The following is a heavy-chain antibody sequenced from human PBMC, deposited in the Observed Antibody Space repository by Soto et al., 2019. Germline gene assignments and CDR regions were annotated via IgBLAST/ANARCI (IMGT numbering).Heavy chain of an antibody. D-gene: IGHD1-26*01. J-gene: IGHJ4*02. CDR2: IYHSGST. CDR1: GGSISSGDYC. CDR3: ARGNGEGGWEGYFDY. Sequence: PSETLPHTCTVSGGSISSGDYCWSWIRKPPGKGLEWIGYIYHSGSTYYNPSLKSRVTISVDRSKNQFSLKLSSVTAADTAVYYCARGNGEGGWEGYFDYGGQGTLVTVSS. V-gene: IGHV4-30-2*01.